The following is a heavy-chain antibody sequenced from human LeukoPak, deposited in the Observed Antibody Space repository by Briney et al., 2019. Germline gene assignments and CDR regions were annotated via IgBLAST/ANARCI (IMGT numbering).Heavy chain of an antibody. Sequence: SETLSLTCAVYGGSFSGYYWSWIRQPPGKGLEWIGEINHSGSTNYNPSLKSRVTISVGTSKNQFSLKLSSVTAADTAVYYCARGRHYYYGMDVWGQGTTVTVSS. CDR1: GGSFSGYY. J-gene: IGHJ6*02. V-gene: IGHV4-34*01. CDR3: ARGRHYYYGMDV. CDR2: INHSGST.